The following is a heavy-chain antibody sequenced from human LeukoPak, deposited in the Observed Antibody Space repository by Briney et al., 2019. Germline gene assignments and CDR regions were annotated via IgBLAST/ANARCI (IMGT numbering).Heavy chain of an antibody. CDR1: GGPISSYY. D-gene: IGHD3-10*01. CDR2: IYYSGST. Sequence: SETLSLTCTVSGGPISSYYWSWIRQPPGKGLEWIGYIYYSGSTNYNPSLKSRVTISVDTSKNQFSLKLSSVTAADTAVYYCARSAVRGVIIDYWGQGTLVTVSS. J-gene: IGHJ4*02. CDR3: ARSAVRGVIIDY. V-gene: IGHV4-59*01.